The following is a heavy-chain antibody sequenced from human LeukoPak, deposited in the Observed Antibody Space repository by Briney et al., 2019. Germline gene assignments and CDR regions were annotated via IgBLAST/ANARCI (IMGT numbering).Heavy chain of an antibody. J-gene: IGHJ4*02. CDR1: GGSFSGYY. V-gene: IGHV4-34*01. D-gene: IGHD2-15*01. CDR2: INHSGNT. Sequence: SETLSLTCAVYGGSFSGYYWSWIRQPPGKGLEWIGEINHSGNTNYNPSLKSRVIISVDKSKNEFSLKLTSVTAADTAVYYCASVAEGSRGDLNNWGQGTLVTVSS. CDR3: ASVAEGSRGDLNN.